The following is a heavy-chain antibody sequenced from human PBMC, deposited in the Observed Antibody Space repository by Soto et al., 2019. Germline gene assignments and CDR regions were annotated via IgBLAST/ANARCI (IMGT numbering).Heavy chain of an antibody. CDR2: ISAYNGNT. D-gene: IGHD3-3*01. V-gene: IGHV1-18*01. J-gene: IGHJ5*02. Sequence: ASVKVSCKASGYTFTSYGISWVRQAPGQGLEWMGWISAYNGNTNYAQKLQGRVTMTTDTSTSTAYMELRSLRSDDTAVYYCARERINDFWSGYSNWFDPWAREPWSPSPQ. CDR1: GYTFTSYG. CDR3: ARERINDFWSGYSNWFDP.